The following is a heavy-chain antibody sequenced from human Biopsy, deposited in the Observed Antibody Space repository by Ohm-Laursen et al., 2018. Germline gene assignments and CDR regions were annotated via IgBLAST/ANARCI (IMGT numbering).Heavy chain of an antibody. Sequence: SDTLSLTCTVSGGSIGGGEYYWNWIRQHPGKGLEWIGLISYSGTTFYNPSLESLLTISIDTSKNHFSLNLRSVTAADMAVYYCARGVPHYDGSGFPLAGYWYFDLWGRGALVTVSS. J-gene: IGHJ2*01. CDR1: GGSIGGGEYY. V-gene: IGHV4-31*01. D-gene: IGHD3-22*01. CDR3: ARGVPHYDGSGFPLAGYWYFDL. CDR2: ISYSGTT.